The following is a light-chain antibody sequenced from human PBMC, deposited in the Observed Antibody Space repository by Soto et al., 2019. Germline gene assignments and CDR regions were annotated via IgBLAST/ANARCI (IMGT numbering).Light chain of an antibody. CDR1: QSISSY. J-gene: IGKJ1*01. V-gene: IGKV1-39*01. Sequence: DIQMTQSPSSLSASVGDRVTITCRASQSISSYLNWYQQKPGKAPKLLIYAAPSLQSGVPSRFSGSASETDFTLTISSLQPEDFATYYCQQSYSTPWTFGQGTKVEIK. CDR3: QQSYSTPWT. CDR2: AAP.